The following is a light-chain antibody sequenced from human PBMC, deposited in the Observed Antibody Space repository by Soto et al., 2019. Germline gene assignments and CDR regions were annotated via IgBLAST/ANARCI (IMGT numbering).Light chain of an antibody. CDR3: SSYTSSSTLV. CDR1: SSDVGGYNY. V-gene: IGLV2-14*01. J-gene: IGLJ2*01. Sequence: QSALTQPAXVSGSPGQSITISCTGTSSDVGGYNYVSWYQQHPGKAPKLMIYDVSNRPSGVSNRFSGSKSGNTASLTISGLQAEDEADYYCSSYTSSSTLVFGGGTKVTVL. CDR2: DVS.